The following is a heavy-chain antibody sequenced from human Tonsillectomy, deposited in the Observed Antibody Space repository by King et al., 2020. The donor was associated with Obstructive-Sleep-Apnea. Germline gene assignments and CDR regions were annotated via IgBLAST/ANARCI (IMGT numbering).Heavy chain of an antibody. CDR1: GGSISNYY. J-gene: IGHJ4*02. D-gene: IGHD3-22*01. Sequence: QLQESGPGLVKPSETLSLTCTVSGGSISNYYWSWIRQPAGKGLEWIGRIYTSGSTNYNPSLQSRVTMSVDTSKTQFSLKLTSVTAADTAVYYCARLQYYYDSSGYYHYFDYWGQGTLVTVSS. V-gene: IGHV4-4*07. CDR3: ARLQYYYDSSGYYHYFDY. CDR2: IYTSGST.